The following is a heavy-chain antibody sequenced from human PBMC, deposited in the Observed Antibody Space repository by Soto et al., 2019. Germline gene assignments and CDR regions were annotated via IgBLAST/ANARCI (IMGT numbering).Heavy chain of an antibody. D-gene: IGHD2-15*01. CDR3: ARTLYCSGGSCYSRWFVP. CDR1: GGTFSSYA. CDR2: IIPIFGTA. J-gene: IGHJ5*02. Sequence: QVQLVQSGAEVKKPGSSVKVSCKASGGTFSSYAISWVRQAPGQGLEWMGGIIPIFGTANYAQKFQGRVTLSADESTSAAYMELSSLRAEDTAVYYCARTLYCSGGSCYSRWFVPWGQGTLVTVSS. V-gene: IGHV1-69*12.